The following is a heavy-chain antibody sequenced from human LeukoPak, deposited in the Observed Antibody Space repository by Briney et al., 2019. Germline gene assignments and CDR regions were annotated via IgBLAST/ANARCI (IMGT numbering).Heavy chain of an antibody. CDR3: ATLVIAVAGGFGDY. CDR2: INPNSGGT. CDR1: GYTFTGYY. V-gene: IGHV1-2*02. Sequence: ASVKVSCKASGYTFTGYYMHWVRQAPGQGLEWMGWINPNSGGTNYAQKFQGRVTMTRDTSISIGYMELSRLRSDDTAVYYCATLVIAVAGGFGDYWGQGTLVTVSS. D-gene: IGHD6-19*01. J-gene: IGHJ4*02.